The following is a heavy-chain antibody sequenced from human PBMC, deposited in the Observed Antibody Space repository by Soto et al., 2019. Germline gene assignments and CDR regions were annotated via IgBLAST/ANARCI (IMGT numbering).Heavy chain of an antibody. CDR3: ARVFRYRGYDGDDYFDY. J-gene: IGHJ4*02. V-gene: IGHV4-61*01. D-gene: IGHD5-12*01. Sequence: QVQLQESGPGLVKPSETLSLTCTVSGGSVSSGSYYWSWIRQPPGKGLEWIGYIYYSGSTNYNPSLKSRVTISVDTSKNQFSLKLSSVTAAETAVYYCARVFRYRGYDGDDYFDYWGQGTLVTVSS. CDR1: GGSVSSGSYY. CDR2: IYYSGST.